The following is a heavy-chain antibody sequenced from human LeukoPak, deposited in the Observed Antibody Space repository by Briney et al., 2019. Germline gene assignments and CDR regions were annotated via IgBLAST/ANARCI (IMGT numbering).Heavy chain of an antibody. V-gene: IGHV3-9*01. CDR2: ISWSSGSL. D-gene: IGHD3/OR15-3a*01. CDR3: ARWDWSYDAFDI. J-gene: IGHJ3*02. Sequence: GGSLRLSCTASGFTFDDYAMHWVRQAPGKGLEWVSGISWSSGSLGYADSVKGRFIISRDNAKNCLYLQMNSLRAEDTAVYYCARWDWSYDAFDIWGQGTMVTVSS. CDR1: GFTFDDYA.